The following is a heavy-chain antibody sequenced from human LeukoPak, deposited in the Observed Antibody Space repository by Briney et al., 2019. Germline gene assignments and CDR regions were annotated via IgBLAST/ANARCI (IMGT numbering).Heavy chain of an antibody. V-gene: IGHV3-11*04. Sequence: PGGSLRLSCAASGFTFSEYHMSWIRQAPGKGLEWVSYISSGGSTTYYADSVRGRFTISRDNAKHSLYLQMNSLRAEDTAVYYCATKYCSGGSCYHPFDYWGQGTLVTVSS. CDR1: GFTFSEYH. CDR2: ISSGGSTT. D-gene: IGHD2-15*01. J-gene: IGHJ4*02. CDR3: ATKYCSGGSCYHPFDY.